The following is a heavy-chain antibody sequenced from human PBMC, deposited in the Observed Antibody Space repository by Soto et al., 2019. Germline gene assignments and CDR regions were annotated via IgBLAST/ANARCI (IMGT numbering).Heavy chain of an antibody. CDR3: ARLAPIYHDISGLDN. CDR2: INPSGGST. Sequence: VASVKVSCKASGYTFTSYYMHWVRQAPGQGLEWMGIINPSGGSTSYAQKFQGQVTLSVDTSISTAYLQLTSLRGSDSALYYCARLAPIYHDISGLDNWGQGTLVTVSS. CDR1: GYTFTSYY. V-gene: IGHV1-46*01. D-gene: IGHD3-22*01. J-gene: IGHJ4*02.